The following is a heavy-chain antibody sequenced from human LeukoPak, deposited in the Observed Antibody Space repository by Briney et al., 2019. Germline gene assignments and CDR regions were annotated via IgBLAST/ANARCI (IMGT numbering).Heavy chain of an antibody. CDR3: ARDFGLRCSGGTCYSVYYYGMDV. CDR2: IKQGGSEK. J-gene: IGHJ6*04. D-gene: IGHD2-15*01. CDR1: GFSFSNYA. V-gene: IGHV3-7*03. Sequence: GGSLRLSCSASGFSFSNYAMYWVRQAPGKGLEWLANIKQGGSEKYYVDSVKGRFTISRDNAKNSLYLQMNSLRAEDTAVYYCARDFGLRCSGGTCYSVYYYGMDVWGKGTTVTVSS.